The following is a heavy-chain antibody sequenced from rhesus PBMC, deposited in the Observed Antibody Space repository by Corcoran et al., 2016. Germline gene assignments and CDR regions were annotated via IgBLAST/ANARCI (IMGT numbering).Heavy chain of an antibody. D-gene: IGHD6-31*01. CDR1: GGSISSGYD. V-gene: IGHV4-76*01. Sequence: QVQLQESGPGVVKPSETLSLTCAVSGGSISSGYDWSWIRQPPGKGLEWIGYIYGSSGSTDYNPSLKKRVTISKGASKNQFSLKLGSVTAADTAVYYCARDKRVGAGRNYYGLDSWGQGVVVTVSS. J-gene: IGHJ6*01. CDR3: ARDKRVGAGRNYYGLDS. CDR2: IYGSSGST.